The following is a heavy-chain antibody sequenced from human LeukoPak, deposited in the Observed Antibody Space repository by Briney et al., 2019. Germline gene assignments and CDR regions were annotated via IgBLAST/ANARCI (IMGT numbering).Heavy chain of an antibody. Sequence: GGSLRLSCAASGFTFSDYYMSWIRQAPGKGLEWVSYISSSGSTIYYADSVKGRFTISRDNSKNSLSLQMNSLRPEDTALYYCAKDGKNYFDYWGQGTLVTVSS. CDR2: ISSSGSTI. CDR1: GFTFSDYY. J-gene: IGHJ4*02. CDR3: AKDGKNYFDY. V-gene: IGHV3-11*01. D-gene: IGHD1-26*01.